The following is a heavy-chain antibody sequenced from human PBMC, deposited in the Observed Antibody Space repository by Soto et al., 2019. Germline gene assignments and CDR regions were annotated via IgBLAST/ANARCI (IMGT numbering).Heavy chain of an antibody. J-gene: IGHJ6*02. CDR1: GGSISSGDYY. D-gene: IGHD4-17*01. CDR3: ARLGPTTVPTSYFTGNYNGMDV. V-gene: IGHV4-30-4*01. CDR2: IYYSGST. Sequence: PSETLSLTCTVSGGSISSGDYYWSWIRQPPGKGLEWIGYIYYSGSTYYNPSLKSRVTISVDTSKNQFSLKLSSVTAADTAVYCCARLGPTTVPTSYFTGNYNGMDVWGQGTTVTVSS.